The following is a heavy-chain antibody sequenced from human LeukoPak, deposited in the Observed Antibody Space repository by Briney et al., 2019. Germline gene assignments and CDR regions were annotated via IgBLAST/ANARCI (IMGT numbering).Heavy chain of an antibody. Sequence: ASVKVSCKASGYTFASYGISWVRQAPGQGLEWMGWISAYNGNTNFAQKLQGRVTMTTDTSTSTAYMDLRSLRSDDTAVYYCARDQAATNTQVRFCLDWGQGTLVTVSS. CDR3: ARDQAATNTQVRFCLD. V-gene: IGHV1-18*01. CDR2: ISAYNGNT. D-gene: IGHD3-9*01. CDR1: GYTFASYG. J-gene: IGHJ4*02.